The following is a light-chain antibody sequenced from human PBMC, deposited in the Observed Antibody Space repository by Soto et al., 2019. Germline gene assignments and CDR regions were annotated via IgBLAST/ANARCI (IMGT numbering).Light chain of an antibody. V-gene: IGKV3-15*01. Sequence: EIVMTQSLATLSVSPGERATLSCRASQSVSSNLAWYQQKPGQAPRLLIYGSSTRATGVPDRFSGSGSGTEFTLTISRLEPEDFALYYCQQYGGSPITFGLGTRLEIK. CDR3: QQYGGSPIT. CDR1: QSVSSN. CDR2: GSS. J-gene: IGKJ5*01.